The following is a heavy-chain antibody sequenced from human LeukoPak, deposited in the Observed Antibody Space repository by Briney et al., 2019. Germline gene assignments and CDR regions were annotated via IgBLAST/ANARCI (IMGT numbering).Heavy chain of an antibody. D-gene: IGHD1-1*01. CDR2: IDWDNDE. Sequence: SGPTLVNPTQTLTLTCTFSGFSLNSNGMCVNWIRQPPGKALEWLARIDWDNDEYYNPSLKTRLTISKATSKNQVVLTMTNMEHVDTATYYCARTHGYNGHFDPWGQGTLVTVSS. V-gene: IGHV2-70*11. CDR3: ARTHGYNGHFDP. CDR1: GFSLNSNGMC. J-gene: IGHJ5*02.